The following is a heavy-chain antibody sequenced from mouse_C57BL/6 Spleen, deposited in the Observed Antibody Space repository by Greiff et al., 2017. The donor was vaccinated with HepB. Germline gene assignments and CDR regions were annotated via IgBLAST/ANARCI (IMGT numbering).Heavy chain of an antibody. D-gene: IGHD1-1*01. J-gene: IGHJ2*01. Sequence: VQLKESGPGLVKPSQSLSLTCSVTGYSITSGYYWNWIRQFPGNKLEWMGYISYDGSNNYNPSLKNRISITRDTSKNQFFLKLNSVTTEDTATYYCAREILGYYFDYWGQGTTLTVSS. CDR3: AREILGYYFDY. V-gene: IGHV3-6*01. CDR1: GYSITSGYY. CDR2: ISYDGSN.